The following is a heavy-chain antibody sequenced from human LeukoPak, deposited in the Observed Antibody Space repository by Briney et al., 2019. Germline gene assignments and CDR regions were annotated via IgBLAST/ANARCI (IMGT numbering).Heavy chain of an antibody. D-gene: IGHD1-1*01. CDR1: GFTFSSYA. J-gene: IGHJ4*02. CDR2: ISYDGSNK. Sequence: GRSLRLSCAASGFTFSSYAMHWVCQAPGKGLEWVAVISYDGSNKYYADSAKGRFTISRDNSKNTLYPQMNSLRAEDTAVYYCARDHNDYFDYWGQGTLVTVSS. V-gene: IGHV3-30-3*01. CDR3: ARDHNDYFDY.